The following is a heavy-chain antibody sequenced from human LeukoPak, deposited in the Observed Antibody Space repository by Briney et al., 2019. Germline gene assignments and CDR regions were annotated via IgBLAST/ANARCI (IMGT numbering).Heavy chain of an antibody. CDR2: INAYNGNT. Sequence: ASVTVSCTASGYTFTSYVIREVRQPPGQGLEWVGWINAYNGNTKYAQKLQGRVTMTTHTSTSTAYMELTSLRSDDTAVYYCAREGVTIFGVVTYYGMDVWGQGTTVTVSS. V-gene: IGHV1-18*01. D-gene: IGHD3-3*01. CDR3: AREGVTIFGVVTYYGMDV. J-gene: IGHJ6*02. CDR1: GYTFTSYV.